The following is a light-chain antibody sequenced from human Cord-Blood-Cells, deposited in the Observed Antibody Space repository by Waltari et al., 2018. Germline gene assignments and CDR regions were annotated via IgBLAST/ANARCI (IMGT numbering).Light chain of an antibody. CDR1: QSISSW. CDR2: EAS. J-gene: IGKJ2*03. Sequence: DIQMTQSPSSLSASVGDRVTITCRASQSISSWLNWYQQKPGKAPKLLIYEASSLQSGVPSRFSGSGSGTDFTLTISSLQPDDFATYYCQQSYSNSYSFGQGTKLEIK. V-gene: IGKV1-39*01. CDR3: QQSYSNSYS.